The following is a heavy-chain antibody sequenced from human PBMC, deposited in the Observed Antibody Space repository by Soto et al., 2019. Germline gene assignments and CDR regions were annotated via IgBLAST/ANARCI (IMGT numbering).Heavy chain of an antibody. J-gene: IGHJ1*01. CDR1: VYTFTSYG. CDR2: ISSAGDLI. V-gene: IGHV3-48*02. Sequence: SCKASVYTFTSYGISWVRQAPGKGLEWISYISSAGDLILYADSVKGRFTIARDIAKNSLYLQMDSLRDEDSAVYYCATWAIAVGGEGFWGQGTLVTVSS. CDR3: ATWAIAVGGEGF. D-gene: IGHD2-21*01.